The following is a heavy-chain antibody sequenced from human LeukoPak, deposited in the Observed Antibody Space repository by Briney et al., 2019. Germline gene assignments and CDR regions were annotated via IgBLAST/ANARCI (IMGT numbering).Heavy chain of an antibody. Sequence: GGSLRLSCAASGFTFSSYSMNWVRQAPGKGLEGVSSISSSSSYIYYADSVKGRFTISRDNAKNSLYLQMNSLRAEDTAVYYCARGLAGTRVYWGQGTLVTVSS. CDR2: ISSSSSYI. CDR3: ARGLAGTRVY. CDR1: GFTFSSYS. V-gene: IGHV3-21*01. J-gene: IGHJ4*02. D-gene: IGHD6-19*01.